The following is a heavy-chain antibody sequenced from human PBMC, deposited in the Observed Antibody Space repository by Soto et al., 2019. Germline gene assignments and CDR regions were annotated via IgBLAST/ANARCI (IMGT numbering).Heavy chain of an antibody. J-gene: IGHJ4*02. CDR3: AREGGYSGYDYVRYFDY. CDR1: GGSISSYY. Sequence: SETLSLTCTVSGGSISSYYWSWIRQPPGKGLEWIGYIYYSGSTNYNPSLKSRVTISVDTSKNQFSLKLSSVTAADTAVYYCAREGGYSGYDYVRYFDYWGQGTLVTVSS. V-gene: IGHV4-59*01. CDR2: IYYSGST. D-gene: IGHD5-12*01.